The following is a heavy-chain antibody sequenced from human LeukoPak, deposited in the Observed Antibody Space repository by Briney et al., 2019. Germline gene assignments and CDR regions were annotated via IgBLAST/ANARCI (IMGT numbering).Heavy chain of an antibody. Sequence: SETLSLTCTVSGGSISHYYWTWIRQPPGKGLEWIGYIYYSGSTNYNPSLKSRVTISVDTSKNQFSLKLSSVTAADTAVYYCARGTYCSRTGCYAPDAFDIWGQGTMVTVSS. CDR1: GGSISHYY. CDR3: ARGTYCSRTGCYAPDAFDI. V-gene: IGHV4-59*01. J-gene: IGHJ3*02. D-gene: IGHD2-2*01. CDR2: IYYSGST.